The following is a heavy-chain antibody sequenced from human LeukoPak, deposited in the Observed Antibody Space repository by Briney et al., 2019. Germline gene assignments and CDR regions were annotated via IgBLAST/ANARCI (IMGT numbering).Heavy chain of an antibody. Sequence: GGSLRLSCAASGFTFSDYYMSWIRQAPGKGLEWVSYISSSGSTIYYADSVKGRFTISRDNAKNSLYLQMNSLRAEDTAVYYCATGYSSGLYRYFDLWGRGTLVTVSS. D-gene: IGHD6-19*01. V-gene: IGHV3-11*01. CDR1: GFTFSDYY. J-gene: IGHJ2*01. CDR3: ATGYSSGLYRYFDL. CDR2: ISSSGSTI.